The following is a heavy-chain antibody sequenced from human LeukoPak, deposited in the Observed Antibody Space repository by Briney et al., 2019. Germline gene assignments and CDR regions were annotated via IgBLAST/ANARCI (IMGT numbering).Heavy chain of an antibody. CDR3: ARVGYCSGGSCYLFDY. J-gene: IGHJ4*02. Sequence: TGGSLRLSCAASGFTFSSYSMNWVRQAPGKGLEWVSSISSSSSYIYYADSVKGRVTISRDNAKNSLYLQMNSLRAEDTAVYYCARVGYCSGGSCYLFDYWGQGTLVTVSS. CDR2: ISSSSSYI. V-gene: IGHV3-21*01. D-gene: IGHD2-15*01. CDR1: GFTFSSYS.